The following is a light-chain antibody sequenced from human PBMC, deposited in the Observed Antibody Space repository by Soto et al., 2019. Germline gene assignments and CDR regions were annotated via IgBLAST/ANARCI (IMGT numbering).Light chain of an antibody. CDR2: AAS. V-gene: IGKV1-39*01. J-gene: IGKJ1*01. CDR3: QQSYSTPRT. CDR1: ETISTF. Sequence: DIQLTQSPSSLSASVGDRVTMTCRASETISTFLNWYQHIAGKAPRLLIYAASSLQSGVPSRFSGSGSGTDFTLTISSLQPEDFATYYCQQSYSTPRTFGQGTKVDI.